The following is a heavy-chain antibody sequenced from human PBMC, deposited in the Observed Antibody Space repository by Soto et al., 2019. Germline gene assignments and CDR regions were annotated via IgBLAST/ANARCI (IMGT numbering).Heavy chain of an antibody. J-gene: IGHJ4*02. CDR3: ARGTPFNYESDFDY. CDR1: GYTFTNYA. V-gene: IGHV1-3*01. Sequence: ASVKVSCKASGYTFTNYAMHWVRQAPGQRLEWMGWINAGNGNTKYSQKFQGRVTITRDTSASTAYMELSSLRSEETAVYYCARGTPFNYESDFDYWGQGTLVTVSS. CDR2: INAGNGNT. D-gene: IGHD4-4*01.